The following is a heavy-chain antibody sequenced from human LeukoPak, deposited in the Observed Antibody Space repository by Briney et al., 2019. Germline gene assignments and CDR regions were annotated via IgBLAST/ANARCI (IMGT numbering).Heavy chain of an antibody. Sequence: GGSLRLSCAASGFTFSSYEMNWVRQAPGKGLEWVAVISSDGSNKYYADSVKGRLTISRDNSKNTLYLQMNSLRAEDTAVYYCANNIAARHYYYYYYMDVWGKGTTVTVSS. D-gene: IGHD6-6*01. CDR1: GFTFSSYE. CDR2: ISSDGSNK. J-gene: IGHJ6*03. CDR3: ANNIAARHYYYYYYMDV. V-gene: IGHV3-30*18.